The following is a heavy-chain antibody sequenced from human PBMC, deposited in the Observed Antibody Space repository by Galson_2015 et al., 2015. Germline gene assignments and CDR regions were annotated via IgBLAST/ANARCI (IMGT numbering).Heavy chain of an antibody. J-gene: IGHJ6*03. CDR1: GFTFSSYW. CDR3: ARALRPLRIALGGGYYYYYMDV. V-gene: IGHV3-7*01. Sequence: SLRLSCAASGFTFSSYWMSWVRQAPGKGLEWVANIKQDGSEKYYVDPVKGRFTISRDNAKNSLYLQMNSLRAEDTAVYFCARALRPLRIALGGGYYYYYMDVWGKGTTVIVS. D-gene: IGHD2-15*01. CDR2: IKQDGSEK.